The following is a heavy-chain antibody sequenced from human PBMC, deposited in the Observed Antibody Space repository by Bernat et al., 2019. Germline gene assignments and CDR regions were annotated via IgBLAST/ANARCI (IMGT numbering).Heavy chain of an antibody. J-gene: IGHJ5*02. Sequence: QVQLVESGGGVVQPGRSLRLSCAASGFTFSSYGMHWVRQAPGKGLEWVAVISYDGSNKYYADSVKGRFTISRDNSKNTLYLQMNSLRAEDTAVYYCAKYSSSRPFNWFDPWGQGTLVTVSS. D-gene: IGHD6-6*01. CDR2: ISYDGSNK. CDR1: GFTFSSYG. CDR3: AKYSSSRPFNWFDP. V-gene: IGHV3-30*18.